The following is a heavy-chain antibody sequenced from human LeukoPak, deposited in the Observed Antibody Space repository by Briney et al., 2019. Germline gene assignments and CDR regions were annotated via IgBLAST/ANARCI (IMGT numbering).Heavy chain of an antibody. J-gene: IGHJ5*02. Sequence: SGGSLRLSCAASGFTFSSYWMSWVRQAPGKGLEWVAIIKQDGSEKYYVDSVKGRFTISRDNTKNSLYLQMNSLRAEDTAVYYCARDWRLDWFDPRGQGTLVTVSS. CDR2: IKQDGSEK. CDR3: ARDWRLDWFDP. V-gene: IGHV3-7*01. D-gene: IGHD3-3*01. CDR1: GFTFSSYW.